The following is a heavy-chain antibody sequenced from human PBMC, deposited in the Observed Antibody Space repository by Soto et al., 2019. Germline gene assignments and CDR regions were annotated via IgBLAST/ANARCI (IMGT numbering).Heavy chain of an antibody. D-gene: IGHD6-13*01. V-gene: IGHV3-30*18. J-gene: IGHJ6*02. CDR3: AKVIAAAGPVVYYYYGMDV. CDR1: GFTFSSYG. Sequence: QVQLVESGGGVVQPGRSLRLSCAASGFTFSSYGMHWVRQAPGKGLEWVAVISYDGSNKYYADSVKGRFTISRDNSKNTLYLQMNSLRAEDTAVYYCAKVIAAAGPVVYYYYGMDVWGQGTTVTVSS. CDR2: ISYDGSNK.